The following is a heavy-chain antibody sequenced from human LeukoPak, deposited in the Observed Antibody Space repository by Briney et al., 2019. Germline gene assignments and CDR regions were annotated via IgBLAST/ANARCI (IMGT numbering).Heavy chain of an antibody. Sequence: GGSLRLSCAASGFTFSSYAMSWARQAPGKGLEWVSAISGSGGSTYYADSVKGRFTISRDNSKNTLYLQMNSLRAEDTAVYYCAKDAGPRGYCSSTSCYPFDYWGQGTLVTVSS. CDR3: AKDAGPRGYCSSTSCYPFDY. CDR2: ISGSGGST. J-gene: IGHJ4*02. D-gene: IGHD2-2*01. V-gene: IGHV3-23*01. CDR1: GFTFSSYA.